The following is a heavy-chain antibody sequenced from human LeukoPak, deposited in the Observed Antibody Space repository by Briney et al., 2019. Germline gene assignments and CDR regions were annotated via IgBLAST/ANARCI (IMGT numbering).Heavy chain of an antibody. CDR2: IRSGSTYA. J-gene: IGHJ5*02. CDR3: AKDLAVSSNA. Sequence: GGFLRLSCAASGFTFSSSSMNWVRQTPGKGLEWVSLIRSGSTYAYYADSVKGRFTISRDNAKNSLFLQMNSLRAEDTAVYYCAKDLAVSSNAWGQGTLVTVSS. CDR1: GFTFSSSS. V-gene: IGHV3-21*01. D-gene: IGHD6-19*01.